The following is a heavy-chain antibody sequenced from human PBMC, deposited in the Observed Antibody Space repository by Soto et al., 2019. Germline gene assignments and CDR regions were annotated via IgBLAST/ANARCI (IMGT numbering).Heavy chain of an antibody. Sequence: VQLVQSGAEVKKPGASVKLSCKAPADTFTSYYIHWVRQAPGHGLEWMGIINTRGGTTAYAQKFRGRLTVTRDTSTSTVYMELSNLRSEDTAIYYCARGPDDSDVPRWDYWGQGTRVTVSS. CDR2: INTRGGTT. J-gene: IGHJ4*02. CDR3: ARGPDDSDVPRWDY. D-gene: IGHD4-17*01. V-gene: IGHV1-46*01. CDR1: ADTFTSYY.